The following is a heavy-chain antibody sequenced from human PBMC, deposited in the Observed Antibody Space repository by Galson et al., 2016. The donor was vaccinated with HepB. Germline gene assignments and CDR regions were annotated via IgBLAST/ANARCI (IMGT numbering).Heavy chain of an antibody. CDR1: GFTFSTSW. D-gene: IGHD3-16*01. V-gene: IGHV3-7*01. CDR2: INQDGSEK. Sequence: LRLSCAASGFTFSTSWMTWVRQGPGKGLEWVANINQDGSEKHYVDSMKGRFTISRDNANNLVFLQVNSLRAEDTAVYYCARGERWGTHLYVDLWGRGTLLPVSS. CDR3: ARGERWGTHLYVDL. J-gene: IGHJ2*01.